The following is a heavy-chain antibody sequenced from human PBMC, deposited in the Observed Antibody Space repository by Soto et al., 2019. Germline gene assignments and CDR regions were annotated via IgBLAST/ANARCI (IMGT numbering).Heavy chain of an antibody. D-gene: IGHD3-10*01. Sequence: GGSLRLSCAGSGFTFRWFGMNWVRQAPGKGLEWVARISNDGSNEYYVDSVKGRFTISRDNSKNTLYLQMDSLRAEDTAVYYCAKGEVRGIIPSYFDYWGLGTLVTVS. J-gene: IGHJ4*02. CDR2: ISNDGSNE. V-gene: IGHV3-30*18. CDR3: AKGEVRGIIPSYFDY. CDR1: GFTFRWFG.